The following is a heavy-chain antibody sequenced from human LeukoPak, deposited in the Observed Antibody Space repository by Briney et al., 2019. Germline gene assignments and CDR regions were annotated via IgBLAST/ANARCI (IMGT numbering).Heavy chain of an antibody. V-gene: IGHV3-21*01. CDR3: ARDRALV. J-gene: IGHJ4*02. D-gene: IGHD6-6*01. Sequence: GSLRLSCAASGFTFTKYGVHWVRQAPGKGLEWVSSISSSSSYIYYADSVKGRFTISRDNAKNSLYLQMNSLRAEDTAVYYCARDRALVWGQGTLVTVSS. CDR2: ISSSSSYI. CDR1: GFTFTKYG.